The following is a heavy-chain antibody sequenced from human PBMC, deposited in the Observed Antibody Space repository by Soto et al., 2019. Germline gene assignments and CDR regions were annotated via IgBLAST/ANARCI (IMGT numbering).Heavy chain of an antibody. J-gene: IGHJ6*02. CDR1: GGTFSSYA. V-gene: IGHV1-69*01. D-gene: IGHD3-22*01. CDR3: ARPSRYYYDSSGYWRGSYYGMDV. CDR2: IIPIFGTA. Sequence: QVQLVQSGAEVKKPGSSVKVSCKASGGTFSSYAISWVRQAPGQGLEWMGGIIPIFGTANYAQKFQGRVTITADESKSTAYMELSSLRSEDTAVYYCARPSRYYYDSSGYWRGSYYGMDVWGQGTTVTVSS.